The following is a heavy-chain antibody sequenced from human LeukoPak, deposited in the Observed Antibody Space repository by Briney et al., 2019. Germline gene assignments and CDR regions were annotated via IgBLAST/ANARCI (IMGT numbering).Heavy chain of an antibody. CDR3: ARGKKTKIAVAGRPYYYYMDV. V-gene: IGHV4-4*07. J-gene: IGHJ6*03. Sequence: SETLSLTCTVSGGSISSYYWSWIRQPAGKGLEWIGRIYTSGSTNYNPSLRSRVTMSVDTSKNQFSLKLSSVTAADTAVYYCARGKKTKIAVAGRPYYYYMDVWGQGTTVTVSS. CDR1: GGSISSYY. CDR2: IYTSGST. D-gene: IGHD6-19*01.